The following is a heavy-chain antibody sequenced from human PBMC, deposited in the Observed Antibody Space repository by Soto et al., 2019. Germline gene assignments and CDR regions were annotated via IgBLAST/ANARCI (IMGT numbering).Heavy chain of an antibody. CDR1: GFTFSTYG. D-gene: IGHD2-15*01. J-gene: IGHJ5*02. CDR3: AKDSVSACSVASCYDWFDP. Sequence: GGSLRLSCAASGFTFSTYGMHWVRQAPGKGLEWVAVISYDGSNKNYADSVKGRFTISRDNSKNTLYLQMNSLRAEDTAVYYCAKDSVSACSVASCYDWFDPWGRGALVTVSS. V-gene: IGHV3-30*18. CDR2: ISYDGSNK.